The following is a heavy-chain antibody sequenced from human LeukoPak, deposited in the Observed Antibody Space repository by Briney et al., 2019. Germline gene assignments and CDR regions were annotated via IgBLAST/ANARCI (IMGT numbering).Heavy chain of an antibody. CDR3: ARVRCSSTSCYRDWYFDL. J-gene: IGHJ2*01. Sequence: SETLSLTCTVSGGSISSGGYYWSWIRQHPGKGLEWIGYIYYSGSTYYNPSLKSRVTISVDTSKNQFSLKLSSVTAADTAVYYCARVRCSSTSCYRDWYFDLWGRGTLITVSS. D-gene: IGHD2-2*02. CDR2: IYYSGST. CDR1: GGSISSGGYY. V-gene: IGHV4-31*03.